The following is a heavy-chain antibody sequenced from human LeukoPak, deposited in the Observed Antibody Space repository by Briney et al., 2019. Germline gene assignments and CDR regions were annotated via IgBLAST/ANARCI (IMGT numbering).Heavy chain of an antibody. V-gene: IGHV4-39*01. CDR1: GGSISSSSYY. D-gene: IGHD3-3*01. J-gene: IGHJ6*03. CDR3: VYPTISSCYYYYYMDV. CDR2: IYYSGST. Sequence: SETLSLTCTVSGGSISSSSYYWGWIRQPPGKGLEWIGSIYYSGSTYHNPSLKSRVTISVDTSKNQFSLKLSSVTAADTAVYYCVYPTISSCYYYYYMDVWGKGTTVTVSS.